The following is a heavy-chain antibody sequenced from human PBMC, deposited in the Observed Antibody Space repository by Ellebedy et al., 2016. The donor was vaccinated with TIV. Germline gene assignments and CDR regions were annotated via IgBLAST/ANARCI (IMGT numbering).Heavy chain of an antibody. CDR2: IYSGGSA. D-gene: IGHD3-10*01. CDR3: ARGVEESLGY. CDR1: GFTVSSNY. Sequence: GESLKISCAASGFTVSSNYMSWVRQAPGKGLEWVSVIYSGGSAYYADSVKGRFTISRDNSKNTLYLQMNSLRAEDTAVYYCARGVEESLGYWGQGTLVTVSS. J-gene: IGHJ4*02. V-gene: IGHV3-53*01.